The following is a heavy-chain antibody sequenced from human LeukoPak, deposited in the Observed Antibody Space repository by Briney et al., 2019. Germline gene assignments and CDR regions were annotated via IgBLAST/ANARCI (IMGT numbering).Heavy chain of an antibody. V-gene: IGHV4-61*01. J-gene: IGHJ4*02. D-gene: IGHD4-17*01. Sequence: SETLSLTCTVSGGSVSSVSNYWSWIRHPPGKGLEWIGYIYYSGTTNFNPSLRSRVTISVDTSKNQFSLKMSSVTAADTAVYYCARDSTPYGHSGYWGQGTLVTVSP. CDR3: ARDSTPYGHSGY. CDR1: GGSVSSVSNY. CDR2: IYYSGTT.